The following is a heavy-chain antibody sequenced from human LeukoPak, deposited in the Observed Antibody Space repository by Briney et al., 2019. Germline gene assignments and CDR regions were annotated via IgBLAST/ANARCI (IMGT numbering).Heavy chain of an antibody. CDR1: GSTFSSYG. D-gene: IGHD1-26*01. CDR2: ISYDGSNK. J-gene: IGHJ4*02. V-gene: IGHV3-30*18. CDR3: AKGPLGRGATTLDY. Sequence: GRSLRLSCAASGSTFSSYGMHWVRQAPGKGLEWVAVISYDGSNKYYADSVKGRFTISRDNSKNTLYLQMNSLRAEDTAVYYCAKGPLGRGATTLDYWGQGTLVTVSS.